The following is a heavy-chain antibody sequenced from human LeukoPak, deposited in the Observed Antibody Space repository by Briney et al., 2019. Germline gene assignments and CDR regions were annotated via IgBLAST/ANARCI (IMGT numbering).Heavy chain of an antibody. CDR2: IWYDGSNK. Sequence: GGSLRLSCAASGFTFSSYGMHWVRQAPGKGLEWVAVIWYDGSNKYYGDSVKGRFTISRDNSKNTLYLQMNSLSVGDTAVYYCARGDCSGGSCSSMDVWGQGTTVTVSS. CDR3: ARGDCSGGSCSSMDV. V-gene: IGHV3-33*01. CDR1: GFTFSSYG. D-gene: IGHD2-15*01. J-gene: IGHJ6*02.